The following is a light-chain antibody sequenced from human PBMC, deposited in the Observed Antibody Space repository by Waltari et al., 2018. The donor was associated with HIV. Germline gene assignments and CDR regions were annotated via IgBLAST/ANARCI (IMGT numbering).Light chain of an antibody. CDR2: ADT. CDR3: SAYLSGGTLV. Sequence: QPARAHPAPGPGPLGRSSATPGVETPSHFHIYILFPWFKHRPGEAPKLVIFADTRRPSGIPSRFSGSRSGNRASLIISGLRADDEAEYFCSAYLSGGTLVFGGGTRVTVL. CDR1: PSHFHIYIL. J-gene: IGLJ2*01. V-gene: IGLV2-14*01.